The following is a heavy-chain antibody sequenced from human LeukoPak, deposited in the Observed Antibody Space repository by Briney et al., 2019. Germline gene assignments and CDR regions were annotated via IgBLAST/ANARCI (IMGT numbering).Heavy chain of an antibody. V-gene: IGHV3-11*04. Sequence: PGGSLRLSCSAARFTFSDYAMSWVRQAQGKGLEWASYISSSGSTIYYADSVKGRFTISRDNAKNSLHLQMNSLRAEDTAVYYCAREGVVSDYYFDYWGQGTLVTVSP. D-gene: IGHD2-15*01. J-gene: IGHJ4*02. CDR2: ISSSGSTI. CDR3: AREGVVSDYYFDY. CDR1: RFTFSDYA.